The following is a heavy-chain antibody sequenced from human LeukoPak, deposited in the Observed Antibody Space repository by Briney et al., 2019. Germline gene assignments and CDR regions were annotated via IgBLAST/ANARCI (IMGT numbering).Heavy chain of an antibody. V-gene: IGHV3-23*01. CDR1: GFTFSSYA. Sequence: QSGGSLRLSCAASGFTFSSYAMSWVRQAPGKGLEWVSAISGSGGSTYYADSVKGRFTISRDNSKNTLYLQMNSLRAEDTAVYYCAKYHDILTGHPYDYWGQGTLVTVSS. CDR3: AKYHDILTGHPYDY. CDR2: ISGSGGST. J-gene: IGHJ4*02. D-gene: IGHD3-9*01.